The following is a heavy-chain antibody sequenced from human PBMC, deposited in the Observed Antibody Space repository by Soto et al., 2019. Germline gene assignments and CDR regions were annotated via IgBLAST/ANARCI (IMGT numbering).Heavy chain of an antibody. Sequence: PSETLSLTCTVSGGSISSYCWSWIRQPPGKGMEWIGYIYYNGSTNYNPSLKSRVTISVDTAKNQFSLKLSSVTAADTAVYYCARDRPARASGYPLSPRYYYYVMDVWGQGTTVTVSS. CDR3: ARDRPARASGYPLSPRYYYYVMDV. J-gene: IGHJ6*02. D-gene: IGHD5-12*01. V-gene: IGHV4-59*01. CDR1: GGSISSYC. CDR2: IYYNGST.